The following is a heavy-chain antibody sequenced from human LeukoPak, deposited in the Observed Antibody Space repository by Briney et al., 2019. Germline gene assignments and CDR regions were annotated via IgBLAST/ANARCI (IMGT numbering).Heavy chain of an antibody. CDR2: IYYSGNA. CDR3: ARDVGATPGYFDY. CDR1: GGSISSYY. V-gene: IGHV4-59*01. J-gene: IGHJ4*02. Sequence: PSETLSLTCTVSGGSISSYYWNWIRQPPGKGLEWIAYIYYSGNANYNPSLKSRVTISVDTSKNQFSLKLSSVTAADTAVYYCARDVGATPGYFDYRGQGTLVTVSS. D-gene: IGHD1-26*01.